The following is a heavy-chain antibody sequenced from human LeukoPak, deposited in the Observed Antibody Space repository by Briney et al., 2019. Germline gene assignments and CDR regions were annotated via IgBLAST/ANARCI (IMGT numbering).Heavy chain of an antibody. Sequence: SGTLSLTCTVSGGSISSYYWSWIRQPPGKGLEWIGYIYYSGSTNYNPSLKSRVTISVDTSKNQFSLKLSSVTAADTAVYYCARGTMITMVRPYYFDYWGQGTLVTVSS. D-gene: IGHD3-10*01. V-gene: IGHV4-59*01. CDR3: ARGTMITMVRPYYFDY. CDR1: GGSISSYY. CDR2: IYYSGST. J-gene: IGHJ4*02.